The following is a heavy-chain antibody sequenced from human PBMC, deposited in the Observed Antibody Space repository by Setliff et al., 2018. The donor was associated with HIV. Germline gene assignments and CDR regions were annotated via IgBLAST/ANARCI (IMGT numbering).Heavy chain of an antibody. CDR2: ISYDGSSE. CDR1: GFSFSTYA. CDR3: ARARTGVTMVRGAMSF. D-gene: IGHD3-10*01. Sequence: PGGSLRLSCAASGFSFSTYAMHWVRQAPGKGLEWVSVISYDGSSESYADSAKGRFTISRDNSKNTLYLQMNSLGPEDTAVYYCARARTGVTMVRGAMSFWGQGTLVTVSS. V-gene: IGHV3-30*04. J-gene: IGHJ4*02.